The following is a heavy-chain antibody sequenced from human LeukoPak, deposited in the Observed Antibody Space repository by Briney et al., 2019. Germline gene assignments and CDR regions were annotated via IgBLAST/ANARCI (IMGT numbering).Heavy chain of an antibody. V-gene: IGHV3-23*01. J-gene: IGHJ4*02. CDR2: LSGSGGDT. Sequence: SGGSLRLSCAASGFTFSRNAMSWVRQAPGKGLEWVSSLSGSGGDTYYADSVKGRFTISGDNAKNTVYLQMNSLRAEDTAVYYCAKDPYGTRYFDYWGQGTLVTVSS. CDR3: AKDPYGTRYFDY. CDR1: GFTFSRNA. D-gene: IGHD2-2*01.